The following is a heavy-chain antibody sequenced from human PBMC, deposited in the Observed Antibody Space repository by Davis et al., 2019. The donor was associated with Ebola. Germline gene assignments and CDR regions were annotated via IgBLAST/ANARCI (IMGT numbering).Heavy chain of an antibody. V-gene: IGHV3-33*01. Sequence: PGGSLRLSCAASGFTFSSYGMHWVRQAPGKGLEWVAVIWYDGSNKYYADSVKGRFTISRDNSKNTLYLQMNSLRAEDTAVYYCARDEISDFGSYYGMDVWGQGTTVTVSS. D-gene: IGHD3-3*01. CDR1: GFTFSSYG. J-gene: IGHJ6*02. CDR3: ARDEISDFGSYYGMDV. CDR2: IWYDGSNK.